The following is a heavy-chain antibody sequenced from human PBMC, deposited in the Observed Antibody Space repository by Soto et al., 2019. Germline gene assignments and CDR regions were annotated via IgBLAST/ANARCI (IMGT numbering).Heavy chain of an antibody. J-gene: IGHJ5*02. Sequence: QVQLVESGGGVVQPGRSLRLSCAASGFTFSSYGMHWVRQAPGKGLEWVGVISYDGSNKYYADSVKGRFTISRDNSKNTLYLQMNSLRAEDTAVYYCAKDLYDFWSGYPPYNWFDPWGQGTLVTVSS. V-gene: IGHV3-30*18. CDR1: GFTFSSYG. CDR2: ISYDGSNK. CDR3: AKDLYDFWSGYPPYNWFDP. D-gene: IGHD3-3*01.